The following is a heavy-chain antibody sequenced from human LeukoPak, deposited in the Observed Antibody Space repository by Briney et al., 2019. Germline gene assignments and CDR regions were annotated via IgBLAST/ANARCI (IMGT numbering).Heavy chain of an antibody. J-gene: IGHJ4*02. D-gene: IGHD3-3*01. V-gene: IGHV3-23*01. CDR2: ISGSGGST. CDR1: GFTFSSYA. Sequence: HSGASLRLSCAASGFTFSSYAMSWVCQAPGKGLEWVSAISGSGGSTYYADSVKGRFTISRDNSKNTLYLQMNSLRAEDTAVYYCARANDFWSGYYTSAFDYWGQGTLVTVSS. CDR3: ARANDFWSGYYTSAFDY.